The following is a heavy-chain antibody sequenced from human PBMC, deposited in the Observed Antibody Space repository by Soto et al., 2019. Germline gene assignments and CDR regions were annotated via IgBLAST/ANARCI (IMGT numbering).Heavy chain of an antibody. D-gene: IGHD4-17*01. Sequence: EVQLVESGGGLVKPGGSLRLSCAASGFTFSSYSMNWVRQAPGKGLEWVSSISSSSSYIYYADSVKGRFTISRDNAKNSLYLQMNSLRAEDTAVYYCARDRVCTVLFDYWGQGTLVTVSS. J-gene: IGHJ4*02. CDR1: GFTFSSYS. CDR2: ISSSSSYI. CDR3: ARDRVCTVLFDY. V-gene: IGHV3-21*01.